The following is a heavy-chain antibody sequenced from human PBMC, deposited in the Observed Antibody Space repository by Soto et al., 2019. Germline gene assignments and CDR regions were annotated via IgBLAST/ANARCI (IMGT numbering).Heavy chain of an antibody. J-gene: IGHJ4*02. V-gene: IGHV3-30*04. CDR1: GFAFSIYA. Sequence: GGSLRLSCVVSGFAFSIYAIYFVRHAPGKGLEWVALISFDGSSEYYADSVKGRFTISRDNSKDTLYLQMNSLRAEDTAVFYCARSVRGVVNNGIDYWAQGTPVTVSS. CDR2: ISFDGSSE. D-gene: IGHD3-10*01. CDR3: ARSVRGVVNNGIDY.